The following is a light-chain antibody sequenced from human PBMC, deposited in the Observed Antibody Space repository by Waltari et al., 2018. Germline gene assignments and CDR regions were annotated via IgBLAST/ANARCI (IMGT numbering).Light chain of an antibody. Sequence: QSALTQPASVSGSPGQSITISCIGVRRAIDGSAFVPWYQHHPGKAPQVIIYDVNNRPSGISDRFSASKSANTASLTISGLQSEDEGDYYCSSQTLDGVVLFGGGTRVTV. V-gene: IGLV2-14*03. CDR3: SSQTLDGVVL. J-gene: IGLJ3*02. CDR2: DVN. CDR1: RRAIDGSAF.